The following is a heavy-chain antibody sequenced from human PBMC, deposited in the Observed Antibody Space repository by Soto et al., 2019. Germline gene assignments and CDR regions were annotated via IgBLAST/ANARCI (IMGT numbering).Heavy chain of an antibody. CDR3: AKDQIDRFRGVTFDY. CDR2: ISWNSGSI. CDR1: GFTFDDYA. V-gene: IGHV3-9*01. Sequence: PGGSLRLSCAASGFTFDDYAMHWVRQAPGKGLEWVSGISWNSGSIGYADSVKGRFTISRDNAKNSLYLQMNSLRAEDTALYYCAKDQIDRFRGVTFDYWGQGTLVTVSS. J-gene: IGHJ4*02. D-gene: IGHD3-10*01.